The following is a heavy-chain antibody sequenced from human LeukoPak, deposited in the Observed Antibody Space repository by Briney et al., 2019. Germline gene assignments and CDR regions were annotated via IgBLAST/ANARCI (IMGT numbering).Heavy chain of an antibody. Sequence: PGGSLRLSCAASGFTFSTYGIHWVRQAPGKGLEWVAFIRYDGSNKYYADSVKGRFTISRDNSKNTLYLQMNSLRAEDTAVYYCANRPTVAVAGMGKAFDIWGQGTMVTVSS. CDR1: GFTFSTYG. CDR2: IRYDGSNK. D-gene: IGHD6-19*01. CDR3: ANRPTVAVAGMGKAFDI. J-gene: IGHJ3*02. V-gene: IGHV3-30*02.